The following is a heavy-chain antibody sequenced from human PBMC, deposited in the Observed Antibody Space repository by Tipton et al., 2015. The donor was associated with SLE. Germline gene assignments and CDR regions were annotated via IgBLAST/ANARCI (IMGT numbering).Heavy chain of an antibody. J-gene: IGHJ4*02. CDR1: GDSVRGSY. Sequence: TLSLTCTVSGDSVRGSYWSWIRQPPGMGLEWIGFVYYGGSTNMGTTNYNPSLESRLDISVDTSGRLFFLRLSSMTAADTAVYYCARGVEYQDSWGQGALVTVSS. CDR2: VYYGGST. V-gene: IGHV4-59*08. CDR3: ARGVEYQDS. D-gene: IGHD2/OR15-2a*01.